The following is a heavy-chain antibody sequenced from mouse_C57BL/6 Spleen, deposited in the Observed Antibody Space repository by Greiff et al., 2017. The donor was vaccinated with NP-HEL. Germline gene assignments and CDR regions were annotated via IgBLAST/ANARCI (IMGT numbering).Heavy chain of an antibody. V-gene: IGHV5-16*01. CDR1: GFTFSDYY. CDR3: AREVAYYAMDY. CDR2: INYDGSST. J-gene: IGHJ4*01. D-gene: IGHD1-1*02. Sequence: EVHLVESEGGLVQPGSSMKLSCTASGFTFSDYYMAWVRQVPEKGLEWVANINYDGSSTYYLDSLKSRFIISRDNAKNILYLQMSSLKSEDTATYYCAREVAYYAMDYWGQGTSVTVSS.